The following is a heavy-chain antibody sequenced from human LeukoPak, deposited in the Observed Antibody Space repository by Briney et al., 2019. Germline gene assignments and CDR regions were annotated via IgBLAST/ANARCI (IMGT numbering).Heavy chain of an antibody. Sequence: GASVKVSCKASGNTFIDYYIHWVRQAPGQGLEWMGRINPSRGGTNYAQKFQGRVTMTRDTSITTAYMGLSRLRSDDTAVYYCARDDNSGYYSGPWGQGTLVTVSS. CDR3: ARDDNSGYYSGP. D-gene: IGHD3-22*01. CDR1: GNTFIDYY. J-gene: IGHJ5*02. CDR2: INPSRGGT. V-gene: IGHV1-2*06.